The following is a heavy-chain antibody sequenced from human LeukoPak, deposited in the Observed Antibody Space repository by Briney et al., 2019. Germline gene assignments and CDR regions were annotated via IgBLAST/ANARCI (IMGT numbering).Heavy chain of an antibody. Sequence: PGGSLRLSCAASGFTFSTYAMSWVRQAPGMGLEWVSAIGGGGRSSYYADSVKGRFTVSRDNSKNTLYLQMNSLRAEDTAVYYCAKTLSLDVWGQGTTVTVSS. V-gene: IGHV3-23*01. CDR2: IGGGGRSS. CDR3: AKTLSLDV. CDR1: GFTFSTYA. J-gene: IGHJ6*02.